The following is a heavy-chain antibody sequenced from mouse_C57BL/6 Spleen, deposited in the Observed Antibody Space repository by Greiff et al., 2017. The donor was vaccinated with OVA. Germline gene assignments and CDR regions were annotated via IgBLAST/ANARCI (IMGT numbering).Heavy chain of an antibody. J-gene: IGHJ2*01. Sequence: VQLLQSGAELVRPGASVKLSCKASGYTFSSYGISWVRQSTGQGLEWIGEIYPRGGNTYYNENVKGRVTLTADKSSSTVYMELSSLTSEDSAVYYCAREVGTSYYFDYWGQGTTLTVSS. V-gene: IGHV1-81*01. D-gene: IGHD3-3*01. CDR1: GYTFSSYG. CDR2: IYPRGGNT. CDR3: AREVGTSYYFDY.